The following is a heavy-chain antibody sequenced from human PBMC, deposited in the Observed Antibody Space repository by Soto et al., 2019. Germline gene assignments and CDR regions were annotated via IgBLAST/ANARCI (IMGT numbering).Heavy chain of an antibody. D-gene: IGHD3-9*01. Sequence: QITLKESGPTLVKPTQTLTLTCTFSGFSLSTSGVGVGWFRQPPGKDLEWLALIYWDDDNRYSPSLKSRLTITKDSSKNQVVLTVTDMDPMDTATYYCARYISTDPAGVFDPWGQGTLVIVSS. CDR3: ARYISTDPAGVFDP. CDR1: GFSLSTSGVG. V-gene: IGHV2-5*02. CDR2: IYWDDDN. J-gene: IGHJ5*02.